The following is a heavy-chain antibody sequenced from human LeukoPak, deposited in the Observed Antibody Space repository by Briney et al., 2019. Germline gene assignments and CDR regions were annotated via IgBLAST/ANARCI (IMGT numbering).Heavy chain of an antibody. Sequence: PGGSLRLSCAASGFTFSSYAMSWVRQAPGKGLEWVANIKDDGSAKRSLDSVRGRFTISRDNDKNSLYMQMNSLRVDDTAVYFCAARLGGTGAYFYWGQGTLVTVSS. V-gene: IGHV3-7*01. CDR3: AARLGGTGAYFY. CDR1: GFTFSSYA. D-gene: IGHD7-27*01. CDR2: IKDDGSAK. J-gene: IGHJ4*02.